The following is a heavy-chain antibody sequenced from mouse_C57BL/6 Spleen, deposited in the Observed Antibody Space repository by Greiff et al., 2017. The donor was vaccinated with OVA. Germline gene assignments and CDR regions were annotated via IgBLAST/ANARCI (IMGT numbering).Heavy chain of an antibody. CDR2: IYPGSGST. V-gene: IGHV1-55*01. Sequence: VQLQQPGAELVKPGASVKISCKASGYTFTSYWITWVKQRPGQGLEWIGDIYPGSGSTNYNEKFKSKATLTVDTSSSTAYMQLSSLTSEDSAVYYCANVSYYGNYGGYAMDYWGQGTSVTVSS. J-gene: IGHJ4*01. D-gene: IGHD2-10*01. CDR3: ANVSYYGNYGGYAMDY. CDR1: GYTFTSYW.